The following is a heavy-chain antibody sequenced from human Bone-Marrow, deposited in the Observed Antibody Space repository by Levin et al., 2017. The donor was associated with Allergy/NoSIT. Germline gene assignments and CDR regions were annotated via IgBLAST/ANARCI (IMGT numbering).Heavy chain of an antibody. CDR2: ISWNGGYV. V-gene: IGHV3-9*01. D-gene: IGHD3-22*01. CDR1: GFTFDNYA. J-gene: IGHJ4*02. CDR3: AKAYYYDSSGTAAYDY. Sequence: GGSLRLSCAASGFTFDNYAMHWIRQVPGKGLEWVSGISWNGGYVEYADSVKGRFTISRDNAKNSVYLQMNSLRAEDTALYYCAKAYYYDSSGTAAYDYWGQGTLVTASS.